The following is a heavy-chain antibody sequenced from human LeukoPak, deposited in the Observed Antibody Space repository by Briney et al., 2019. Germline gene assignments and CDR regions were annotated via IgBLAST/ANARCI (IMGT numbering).Heavy chain of an antibody. V-gene: IGHV4-59*01. CDR2: IYYSGST. J-gene: IGHJ3*02. CDR3: ASSPGGTGAFDI. D-gene: IGHD1-1*01. Sequence: SETLSLTCTVSGGSISTYYWSWIRQPPGKGLEWIGYIYYSGSTNYNPSLKSRVTISVDTSKNQFPLKLSSVTAADTAVYYCASSPGGTGAFDIWGQGTKVTVSS. CDR1: GGSISTYY.